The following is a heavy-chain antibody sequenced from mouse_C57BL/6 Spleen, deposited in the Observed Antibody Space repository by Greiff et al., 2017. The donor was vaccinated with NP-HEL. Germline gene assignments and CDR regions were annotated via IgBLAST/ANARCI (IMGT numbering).Heavy chain of an antibody. CDR3: ARDGYAMDY. V-gene: IGHV3-1*01. J-gene: IGHJ4*01. CDR2: ISYSGST. Sequence: DVQLQESGPGMVKPSQSLSLTCTVTGYSITSGYDWHWIRHFPGNKLEWMGYISYSGSTNYNPSLKSRISITHDTSKNHFFLKLNSVTTEDTATYYCARDGYAMDYWGQGTAVTVSS. CDR1: GYSITSGYD.